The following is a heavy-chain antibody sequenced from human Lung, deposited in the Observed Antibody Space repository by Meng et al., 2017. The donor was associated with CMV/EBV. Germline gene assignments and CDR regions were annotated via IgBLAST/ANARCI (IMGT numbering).Heavy chain of an antibody. V-gene: IGHV4-34*01. D-gene: IGHD3-22*01. J-gene: IGHJ4*02. CDR2: INHSGST. CDR1: GGSFSGYY. Sequence: LSCAVYGGSFSGYYWSWIRQPPGKGLEWIGEINHSGSTNYNPSLKSRVTISVDTSKNQLSLKLSTVTAADTAVYYCASPVRTSSYDREVDYWGKGXLVTVSS. CDR3: ASPVRTSSYDREVDY.